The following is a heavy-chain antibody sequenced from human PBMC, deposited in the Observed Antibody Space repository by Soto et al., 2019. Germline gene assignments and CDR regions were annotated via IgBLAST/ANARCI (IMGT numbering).Heavy chain of an antibody. CDR1: GYTFTSYA. CDR3: ARSIVVVTALDY. CDR2: INAGNGNT. D-gene: IGHD2-21*02. Sequence: ASVKVSCKASGYTFTSYAMHWVRQAPGQRLEWMGWINAGNGNTKYSQKFQGRVTITRDTSASTAYMELSSLRSEDTAVHYCARSIVVVTALDYWGQGTLVTVS. V-gene: IGHV1-3*01. J-gene: IGHJ4*02.